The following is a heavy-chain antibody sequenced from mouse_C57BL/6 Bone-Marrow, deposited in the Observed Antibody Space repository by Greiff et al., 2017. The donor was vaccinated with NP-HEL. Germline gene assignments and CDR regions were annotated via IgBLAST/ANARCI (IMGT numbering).Heavy chain of an antibody. V-gene: IGHV1-26*01. Sequence: VQLKQSGPELVKPGASVKISCKASGYTFTDYYMNWVKQSHGKSLEWIGDINPNNGGTSYNQKFKGKATLTVDKSSSTAYMELRSLTSEDSAVYYCARWTTEGFAYWGQGTLVTVSA. CDR3: ARWTTEGFAY. D-gene: IGHD1-1*01. CDR2: INPNNGGT. CDR1: GYTFTDYY. J-gene: IGHJ3*01.